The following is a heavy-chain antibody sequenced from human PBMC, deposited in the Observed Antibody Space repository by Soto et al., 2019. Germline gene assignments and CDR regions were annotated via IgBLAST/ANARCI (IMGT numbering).Heavy chain of an antibody. J-gene: IGHJ5*02. CDR3: ARDGLHYDILTGYPIGFDP. CDR2: IYTSGST. CDR1: GGSISSYY. Sequence: GPGGASETLSLTCTVSGGSISSYYWSWIRQPAGKGLEWIGRIYTSGSTNYNPSLKSRVTMSVDTSKNQFSLKLSSVTAADTAVYYCARDGLHYDILTGYPIGFDPWGQGTLVTVSS. V-gene: IGHV4-4*07. D-gene: IGHD3-9*01.